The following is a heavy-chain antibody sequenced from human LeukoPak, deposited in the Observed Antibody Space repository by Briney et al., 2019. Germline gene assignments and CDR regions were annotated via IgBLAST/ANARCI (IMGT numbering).Heavy chain of an antibody. J-gene: IGHJ4*02. V-gene: IGHV3-73*01. CDR3: AKDPRVSYGDYIIR. Sequence: PGGSLRLSCAASGFTFSGSAMHWVRQASGKGLEWVGRIRSKANSYATAYAASVKGRCTISRDDSKNTAYLQINSLRAEDTAVYYCAKDPRVSYGDYIIRWGQGTLVIVSS. CDR2: IRSKANSYAT. D-gene: IGHD4-17*01. CDR1: GFTFSGSA.